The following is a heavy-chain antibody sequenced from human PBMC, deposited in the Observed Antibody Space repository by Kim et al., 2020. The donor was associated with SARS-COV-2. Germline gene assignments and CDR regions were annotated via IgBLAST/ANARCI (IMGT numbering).Heavy chain of an antibody. J-gene: IGHJ3*02. CDR3: ASSAHSSGWYRLSAFDI. V-gene: IGHV4-59*01. D-gene: IGHD6-19*01. CDR1: GGSISSYY. CDR2: IYYSGST. Sequence: SETLSLTCTVSGGSISSYYWSWIRQPPGKGLEWIGYIYYSGSTNYNPSLKSRVTISVDTSKNQFSLKLSSVTAADTAVYYCASSAHSSGWYRLSAFDIWGQGTMVTVSS.